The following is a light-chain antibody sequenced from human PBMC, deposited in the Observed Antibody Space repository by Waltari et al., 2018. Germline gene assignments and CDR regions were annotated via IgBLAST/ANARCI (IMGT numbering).Light chain of an antibody. J-gene: IGLJ3*02. Sequence: LVLTQSPSASASLGASVKLTCSLPGEYSAYAIAWHPPQPLKGPRYLMTVNSDGSRKKGDVSAERLYGSTADLGVYLIISRRQSDDEADYFCQTWGTGIQVFGSGTKLTVL. V-gene: IGLV4-69*01. CDR1: GEYSAYA. CDR2: VNSDGSR. CDR3: QTWGTGIQV.